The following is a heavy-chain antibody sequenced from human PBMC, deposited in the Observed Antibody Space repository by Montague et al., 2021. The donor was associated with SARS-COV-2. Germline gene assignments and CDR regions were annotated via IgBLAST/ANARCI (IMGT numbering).Heavy chain of an antibody. V-gene: IGHV4-59*11. J-gene: IGHJ5*02. Sequence: SETLSLTCTVSGGSISSHYWSWIRLPPGTGLEWVGHIYYTGITKYNSSLKSRVTISVDTSTNQHYLKLEFVTAAATAVYYCASGSGSASATWFDPWGQGTLVTVSS. D-gene: IGHD6-25*01. CDR2: IYYTGIT. CDR3: ASGSGSASATWFDP. CDR1: GGSISSHY.